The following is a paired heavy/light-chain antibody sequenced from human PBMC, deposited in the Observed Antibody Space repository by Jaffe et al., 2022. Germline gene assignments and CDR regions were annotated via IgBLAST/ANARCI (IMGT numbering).Light chain of an antibody. CDR3: QQYGSSLSYT. CDR2: GAS. CDR1: QSVSSSY. J-gene: IGKJ2*01. V-gene: IGKV3-20*01. Sequence: EIVLTQSPGTLSLSPGERATLSCRASQSVSSSYLAWYQQKPGQAPRLLIYGASSRATGIPDRFSGSGSGTDFTLTISRLEPEDFAVYYCQQYGSSLSYTFGQGTKLEIK.
Heavy chain of an antibody. D-gene: IGHD2-15*01. CDR2: IFSNDEK. V-gene: IGHV2-26*01. CDR1: GFSLSNARMG. J-gene: IGHJ6*03. CDR3: ARIKGYCSGGSCYLYYYYYYMDV. Sequence: QVTLKESGPVLVKPTETLTLTCTVSGFSLSNARMGVSWIRQPPGKALEWLAHIFSNDEKSYSTSLKSRLTISKDTSKSQVVLTMTNMDPVDTATYYCARIKGYCSGGSCYLYYYYYYMDVWGKGTTVTVSS.